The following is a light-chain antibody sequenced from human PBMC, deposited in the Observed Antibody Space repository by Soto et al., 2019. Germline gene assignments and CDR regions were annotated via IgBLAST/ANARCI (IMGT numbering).Light chain of an antibody. V-gene: IGKV1-5*03. CDR2: RSS. CDR3: QQYYIYAT. CDR1: QTISNY. J-gene: IGKJ1*01. Sequence: DIKMTQSPSTLSASVGDRVTITCRASQTISNYLTWYQKRPGKAPKLLIHRSSILQNGVPSRFSGSGSGTEFTLTISSLQPDDFATYYCQQYYIYATFGQGTRVEI.